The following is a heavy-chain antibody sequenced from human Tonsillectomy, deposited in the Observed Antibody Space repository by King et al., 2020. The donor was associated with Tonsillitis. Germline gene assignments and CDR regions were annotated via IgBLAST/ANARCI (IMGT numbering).Heavy chain of an antibody. CDR2: LNPNTGDT. Sequence: VQLVQSGAEVKKPGASVKVSCKASGYTFTGYYIHWVRQAPGQGLEWMGWLNPNTGDTNSAQKVQGRVTMTRDTSISTAYMEVNSLRSDDTALYYCARGRALDPWGQGTLVIVSS. J-gene: IGHJ5*02. CDR3: ARGRALDP. CDR1: GYTFTGYY. V-gene: IGHV1-2*02.